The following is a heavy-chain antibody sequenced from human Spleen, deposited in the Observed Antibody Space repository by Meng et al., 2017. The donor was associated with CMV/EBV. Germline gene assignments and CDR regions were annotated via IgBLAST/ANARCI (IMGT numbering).Heavy chain of an antibody. J-gene: IGHJ4*02. D-gene: IGHD3-16*01. V-gene: IGHV3-30-3*01. Sequence: GGSLRLSCTASGFTFSSYGIHWVRQAPGKGLEWVAVISYDGSNKYYADSVKGRFTISRDNSKNTLYLQMNSLRAEDTAVYYCAKMYRGGGTDDYWGQGTLVTVSS. CDR3: AKMYRGGGTDDY. CDR1: GFTFSSYG. CDR2: ISYDGSNK.